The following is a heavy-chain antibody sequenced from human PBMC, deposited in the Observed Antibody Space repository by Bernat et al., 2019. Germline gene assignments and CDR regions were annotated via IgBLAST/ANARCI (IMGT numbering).Heavy chain of an antibody. J-gene: IGHJ4*02. D-gene: IGHD2-15*01. V-gene: IGHV4-39*01. Sequence: QLQLQESGPGLVKPSETLSLTCTVSGGSISSSSYYRGWIRQPPGKGLEWSGSIYYSGSTYYNPSLKSRVTISVDTSKNQFSLKLSSVTAADTAVYYCARQDGSGGSCSMFDYWGQGTLVTVSS. CDR3: ARQDGSGGSCSMFDY. CDR2: IYYSGST. CDR1: GGSISSSSYY.